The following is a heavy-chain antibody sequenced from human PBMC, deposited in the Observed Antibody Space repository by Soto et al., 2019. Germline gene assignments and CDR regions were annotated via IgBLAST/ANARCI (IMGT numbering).Heavy chain of an antibody. D-gene: IGHD6-13*01. CDR3: VRALKVGSWTHFDY. CDR2: SRNKANRYTT. J-gene: IGHJ4*02. Sequence: EVRLVESGGGLVQPGGSLRLSCAVSGFTFTDHYIDWVRQAPGKGLEWVGRSRNKANRYTTEYVASVKGRFTLSRDDSVTSVYLQMDSLKTEDTAVYYCVRALKVGSWTHFDYWGQGTLVTVSS. CDR1: GFTFTDHY. V-gene: IGHV3-72*01.